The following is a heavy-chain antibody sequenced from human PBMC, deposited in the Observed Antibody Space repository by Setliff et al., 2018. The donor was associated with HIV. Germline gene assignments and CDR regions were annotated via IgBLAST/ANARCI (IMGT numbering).Heavy chain of an antibody. CDR1: GDSISTSS. CDR2: IYTSGST. CDR3: ARRAVQDGSITSSNWFDP. V-gene: IGHV4-4*09. Sequence: KPSETLSLTCTVSGDSISTSSWNWIRQPPGKGLEWLGYIYTSGSTNYNPSLKSRVTISADSSKHQFSLNLNSVTAADTAVYYCARRAVQDGSITSSNWFDPGGQGILVTVS. D-gene: IGHD2-2*01. J-gene: IGHJ5*02.